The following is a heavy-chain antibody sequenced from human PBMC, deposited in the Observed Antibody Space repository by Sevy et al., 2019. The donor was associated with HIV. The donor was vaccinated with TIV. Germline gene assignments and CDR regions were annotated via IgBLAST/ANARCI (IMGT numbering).Heavy chain of an antibody. V-gene: IGHV4-59*01. Sequence: SETLSLTCTVSGGSISRSYWSWIRQPPGKGLEWIADIYSIGSTNYKPSLKSRVIMSIDKSKNQFSLKLTSVTAADTATYYCARDRVQAAGHFDYWGQGTLVTVSS. CDR2: IYSIGST. J-gene: IGHJ4*02. CDR3: ARDRVQAAGHFDY. CDR1: GGSISRSY. D-gene: IGHD6-13*01.